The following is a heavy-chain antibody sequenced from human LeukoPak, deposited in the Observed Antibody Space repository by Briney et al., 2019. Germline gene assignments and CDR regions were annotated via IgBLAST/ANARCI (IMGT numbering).Heavy chain of an antibody. V-gene: IGHV3-48*01. CDR2: ISYSSSTI. CDR3: ARDRLHYGEYEKTFDY. CDR1: GFTFSSYS. Sequence: GGSLRLSCAASGFTFSSYSMNWARQAPGKGLEWVSYISYSSSTIYYADSVKGRFTISRDNGKNSLYLQMNSLRAEDTAVYYCARDRLHYGEYEKTFDYWGQGTLVTVSS. J-gene: IGHJ4*02. D-gene: IGHD4-17*01.